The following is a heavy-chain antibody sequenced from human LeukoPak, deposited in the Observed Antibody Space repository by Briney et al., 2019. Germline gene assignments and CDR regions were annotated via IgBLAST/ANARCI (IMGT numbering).Heavy chain of an antibody. CDR1: GFTVSSNY. CDR3: ARDPGIAAAGTPNDAFDI. J-gene: IGHJ3*02. Sequence: GGSLRLSCAASGFTVSSNYMSWVRQAPGKGLEWVSVIYSGGSTYYADSVKGRFTISRDNSKNTLYLQMNSLRAEDTAVYYCARDPGIAAAGTPNDAFDIWGQGTMVTVSS. D-gene: IGHD6-13*01. CDR2: IYSGGST. V-gene: IGHV3-53*01.